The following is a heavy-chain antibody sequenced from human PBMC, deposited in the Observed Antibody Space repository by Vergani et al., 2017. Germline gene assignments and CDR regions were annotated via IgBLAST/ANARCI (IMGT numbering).Heavy chain of an antibody. CDR2: ISGSGGST. Sequence: EVQLLESGGGLVQPGGSLRLSCAASGFTFSSYAMSWVRQAPGKGLEWVSAISGSGGSTYYADSVKGRFTISRDNSKNTLYLQMNSLRAEDTDVYYCNTPTDYDPLLMDVWGQGTTVTVSS. CDR1: GFTFSSYA. J-gene: IGHJ6*02. V-gene: IGHV3-23*01. CDR3: NTPTDYDPLLMDV. D-gene: IGHD3-22*01.